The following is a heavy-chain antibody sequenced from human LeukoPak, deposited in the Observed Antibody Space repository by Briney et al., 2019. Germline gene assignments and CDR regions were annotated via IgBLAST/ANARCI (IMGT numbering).Heavy chain of an antibody. D-gene: IGHD4-23*01. CDR2: ISSSSSTI. CDR3: ARDTTVVPPHFDL. J-gene: IGHJ2*01. CDR1: GFTFSSYS. V-gene: IGHV3-48*04. Sequence: GGSLRLSCAASGFTFSSYSMNWVRQAPGKGLEWVSYISSSSSTIYYADSVKGRFTISRDNAKNSLYLQMNSLRAEDTAVYYCARDTTVVPPHFDLWGRGTLVTVSS.